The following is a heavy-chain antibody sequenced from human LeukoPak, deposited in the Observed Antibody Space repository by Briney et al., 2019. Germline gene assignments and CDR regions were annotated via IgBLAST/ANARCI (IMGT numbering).Heavy chain of an antibody. V-gene: IGHV3-23*01. D-gene: IGHD4-17*01. J-gene: IGHJ4*02. CDR3: ATTNYADYTFEY. CDR1: GFTFSNYA. Sequence: GGSLRLSCAASGFTFSNYAMSWVRQAPGKGLEWVSVISGSDGTTYYADSVKGRFTISGDNSKNTLSLQMNSLRAEDTAVYYCATTNYADYTFEYWGQGTLVTVSS. CDR2: ISGSDGTT.